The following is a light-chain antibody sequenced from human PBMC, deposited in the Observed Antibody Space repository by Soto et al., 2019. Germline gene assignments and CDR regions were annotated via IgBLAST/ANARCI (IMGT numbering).Light chain of an antibody. Sequence: QSVLTQPPSVSGAPGQRVTISCTGSSSNIGAGYDVHWYQQLPGTAPKLLIYGNNNRPSGVPDRFSGSKSGTSASLAITGLQAEDEADYYCQSYDKDSSLSGFYVFGTGTKLTVL. V-gene: IGLV1-40*01. CDR1: SSNIGAGYD. CDR2: GNN. J-gene: IGLJ1*01. CDR3: QSYDKDSSLSGFYV.